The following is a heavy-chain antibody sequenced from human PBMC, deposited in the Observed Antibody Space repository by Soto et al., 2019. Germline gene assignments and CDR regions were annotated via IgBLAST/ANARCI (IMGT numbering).Heavy chain of an antibody. CDR3: VRDWRDGYDHSFNH. D-gene: IGHD5-12*01. Sequence: EVHLVESGGGLVQPGGSLRLSCAASGFTFNSYYMSWVRQAPGEGLEWVANIKPDGSEKYYVESVEGRFTISRDNARNSLYLQMNSLRAEDTAVYYCVRDWRDGYDHSFNHWGQGTQVTVSS. CDR2: IKPDGSEK. CDR1: GFTFNSYY. V-gene: IGHV3-7*03. J-gene: IGHJ4*02.